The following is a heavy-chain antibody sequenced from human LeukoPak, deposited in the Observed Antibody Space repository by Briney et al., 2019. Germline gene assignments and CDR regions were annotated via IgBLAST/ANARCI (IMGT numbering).Heavy chain of an antibody. J-gene: IGHJ5*02. CDR3: ARVRRIAVAGLNWFDP. Sequence: SETLSLTCTVSGGSISSYYWSWIRQPPGKGLEWIGYIYYSGSTNYNPSLKSRVTISVDPSKNQFSLKLSSVTAADTAVYYCARVRRIAVAGLNWFDPWGQGTLVTVSS. D-gene: IGHD6-19*01. V-gene: IGHV4-59*01. CDR1: GGSISSYY. CDR2: IYYSGST.